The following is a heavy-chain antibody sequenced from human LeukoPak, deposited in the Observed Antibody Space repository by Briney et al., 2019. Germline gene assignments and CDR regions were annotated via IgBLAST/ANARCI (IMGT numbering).Heavy chain of an antibody. V-gene: IGHV3-15*01. D-gene: IGHD3-10*01. CDR3: TLLWFGDSAYYYYGMDV. CDR2: IKSKTDGGTT. CDR1: GFTFSNAW. J-gene: IGHJ6*04. Sequence: GGSLRLSCAASGFTFSNAWMSWVRQAPGKWLEWVGRIKSKTDGGTTDYAAPVKGRFTISRDDSKNTLYLQMNSLKTKDTAVYYCTLLWFGDSAYYYYGMDVWGKGTTVTVSS.